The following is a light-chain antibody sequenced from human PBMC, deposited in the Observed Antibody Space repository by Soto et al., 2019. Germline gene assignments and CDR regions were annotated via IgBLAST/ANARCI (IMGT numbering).Light chain of an antibody. CDR2: STD. CDR1: SGSVSTNYY. CDR3: VLYMNSGIRV. J-gene: IGLJ1*01. V-gene: IGLV8-61*01. Sequence: QTVVTQEPSFSVSPGGTVTLTCGLTSGSVSTNYYLSWYQQTPGQAPRTLIYSTDTRSSGVPDRFSGSILGNKAALTITGAQADDDSDYYCVLYMNSGIRVFGAGTKLTVL.